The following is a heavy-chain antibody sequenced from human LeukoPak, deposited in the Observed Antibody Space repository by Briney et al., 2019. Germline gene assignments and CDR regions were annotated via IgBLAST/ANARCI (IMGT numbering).Heavy chain of an antibody. V-gene: IGHV1-2*06. CDR1: GCTFTGYH. D-gene: IGHD2-2*01. J-gene: IGHJ4*02. CDR3: ARDYCSSTSCLFDY. Sequence: ASVKVSCKASGCTFTGYHMHWVRQAPGQGLEWMGRINPNSGDTNYAQNFQGSVTMTRDTSISTAYMELSRLRSDDTAVYYCARDYCSSTSCLFDYWGQGTLVTVSS. CDR2: INPNSGDT.